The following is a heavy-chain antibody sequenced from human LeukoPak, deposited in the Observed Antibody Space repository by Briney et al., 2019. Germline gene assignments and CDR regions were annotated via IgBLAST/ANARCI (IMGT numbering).Heavy chain of an antibody. V-gene: IGHV4-4*02. J-gene: IGHJ4*02. CDR3: AREGGFYRPLDY. CDR1: GGSVINTNW. Sequence: SETLSLTCGVSGGSVINTNWWTWVRQPPGKGLEWIGEVHLDGKTNYNPSLESRLTMSVDVSENQVSLKLTSVTAADTAVYYCAREGGFYRPLDYSGQGTLVTVSS. D-gene: IGHD3-3*01. CDR2: VHLDGKT.